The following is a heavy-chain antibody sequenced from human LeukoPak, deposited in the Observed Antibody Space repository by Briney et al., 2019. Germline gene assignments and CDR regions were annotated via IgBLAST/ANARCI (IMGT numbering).Heavy chain of an antibody. CDR1: GFTFSSYS. CDR2: ISSSSSYI. CDR3: ARDPARDDILTGYYEFVYYYYGMDV. V-gene: IGHV3-21*01. Sequence: PGGSLRLSCAASGFTFSSYSMNWVRQAPGKGLEWVSSISSSSSYIYYADSVKGRFTISRDNAKNSLYLQMNSLRAEDTAVYYCARDPARDDILTGYYEFVYYYYGMDVWGQGTTITVSS. J-gene: IGHJ6*02. D-gene: IGHD3-9*01.